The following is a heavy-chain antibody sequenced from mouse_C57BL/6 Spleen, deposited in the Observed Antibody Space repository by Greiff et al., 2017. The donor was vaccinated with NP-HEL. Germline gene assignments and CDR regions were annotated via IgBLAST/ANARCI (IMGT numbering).Heavy chain of an antibody. CDR1: GFTFSSYG. Sequence: VQLKESGGDLVKPGGSLKLSCAASGFTFSSYGMSWVRQTPDKRLEWVATISSGGSYTYYPDSVKGRFTISRDNAKNTLYLQMSSLKSEDTAMYYCARPMITKAMDYWGQGTSVTVSS. J-gene: IGHJ4*01. CDR2: ISSGGSYT. D-gene: IGHD2-4*01. V-gene: IGHV5-6*01. CDR3: ARPMITKAMDY.